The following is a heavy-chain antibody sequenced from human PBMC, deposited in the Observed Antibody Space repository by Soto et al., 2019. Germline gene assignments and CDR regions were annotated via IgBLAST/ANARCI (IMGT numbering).Heavy chain of an antibody. CDR3: ANHYGDSDFPYGMAV. V-gene: IGHV3-21*01. J-gene: IGHJ6*02. Sequence: EVQLVESGGGLVKPGGSLRLSCAASGFTFSDYSMNWVRQAPGKGLEWVSSISSGTSYIYYADSVKGRFTISRDNAKNSLFLQMNSLRAEDTAVYYWANHYGDSDFPYGMAVWGQGTTVTVSS. D-gene: IGHD4-17*01. CDR1: GFTFSDYS. CDR2: ISSGTSYI.